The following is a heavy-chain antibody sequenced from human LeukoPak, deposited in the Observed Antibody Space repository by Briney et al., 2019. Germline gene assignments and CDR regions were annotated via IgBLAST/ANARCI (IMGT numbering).Heavy chain of an antibody. CDR3: ARARGGQQLVHYDY. CDR2: IYANNGNT. Sequence: GASVKVSCKAFGYTLSSYGITWVRQVPGQGLEWMGWIYANNGNTNYAQKIQSRVTMTTDPSTSTAYMELRSLRSDDTAVYYCARARGGQQLVHYDYWGQGTLVTVSS. V-gene: IGHV1-18*04. CDR1: GYTLSSYG. D-gene: IGHD6-13*01. J-gene: IGHJ4*02.